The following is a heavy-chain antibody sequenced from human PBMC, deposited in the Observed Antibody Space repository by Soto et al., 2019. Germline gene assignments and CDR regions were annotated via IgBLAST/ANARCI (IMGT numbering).Heavy chain of an antibody. CDR2: IYYSGST. Sequence: QVQLQESGPGLVKPSQTLSLTCTVSGGSISSGGYYWSWIRQHPGKGLEWIGYIYYSGSTYYNPSLXSXXTISVDTSKXQXSXKXXSVTAADTAVYYCARDAHCISTSCYADYYYYGMDVWGQGTTVTVSS. V-gene: IGHV4-31*03. D-gene: IGHD2-2*01. J-gene: IGHJ6*02. CDR3: ARDAHCISTSCYADYYYYGMDV. CDR1: GGSISSGGYY.